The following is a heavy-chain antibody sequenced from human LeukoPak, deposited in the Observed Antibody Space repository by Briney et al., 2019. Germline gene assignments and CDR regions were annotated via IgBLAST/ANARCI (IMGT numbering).Heavy chain of an antibody. V-gene: IGHV3-7*01. CDR3: ARVVGSGYYYDYDY. D-gene: IGHD3-22*01. CDR2: IKQDGSEK. CDR1: GFTFSSYW. J-gene: IGHJ4*02. Sequence: GGSLRLSCAASGFTFSSYWMSWVRQAPGKGLEWVANIKQDGSEKYYVDSVKGRFTISRDNAKNSLYLQMNSLRAEDTAVYYCARVVGSGYYYDYDYWGQGTLVTVSS.